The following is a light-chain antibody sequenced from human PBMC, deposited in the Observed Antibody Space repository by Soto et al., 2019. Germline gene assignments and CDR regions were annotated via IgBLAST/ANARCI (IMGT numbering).Light chain of an antibody. CDR3: FSYAGSSTHV. CDR1: SSDVGTYDL. J-gene: IGLJ1*01. V-gene: IGLV2-23*01. CDR2: EGT. Sequence: QSVLTQPASVSGSPGQSITISCTGTSSDVGTYDLVSWYQHHPGKAPKLMIYEGTKRPSGVSNRFSGSKSGNTASLTISGLQAEDEADYYCFSYAGSSTHVFGSGTKVNGL.